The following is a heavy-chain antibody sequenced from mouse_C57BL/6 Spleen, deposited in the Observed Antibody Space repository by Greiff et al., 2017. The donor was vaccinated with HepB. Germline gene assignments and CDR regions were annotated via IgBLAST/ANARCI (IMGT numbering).Heavy chain of an antibody. CDR3: ARSGTAYYFDY. CDR1: GYNFTNYW. CDR2: IYPGGGYT. D-gene: IGHD4-1*01. V-gene: IGHV1-63*01. Sequence: QVQLQQSGAELVRPGTSVKMSCKASGYNFTNYWIGWAKQRPGHGLEWIGDIYPGGGYTNYNEKFKGKATLTADKSSSTAYMQFSSLTSEDSAIYYCARSGTAYYFDYWGQGTTLTVSS. J-gene: IGHJ2*01.